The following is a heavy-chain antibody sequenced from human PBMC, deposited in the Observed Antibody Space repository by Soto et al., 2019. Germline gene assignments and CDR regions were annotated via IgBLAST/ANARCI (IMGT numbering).Heavy chain of an antibody. CDR3: ARPTSYYYDSSGYQLDY. CDR1: GFTFSSYA. D-gene: IGHD3-22*01. CDR2: ISYDGSNK. Sequence: PGGSLRLSCAASGFTFSSYAMHWVRQAPGKGLEWVAVISYDGSNKYYADSVKGRFTISRDNSKNTLYLQMNSLRAEDTAVYYCARPTSYYYDSSGYQLDYWGQGTLVTVSS. J-gene: IGHJ4*02. V-gene: IGHV3-30-3*01.